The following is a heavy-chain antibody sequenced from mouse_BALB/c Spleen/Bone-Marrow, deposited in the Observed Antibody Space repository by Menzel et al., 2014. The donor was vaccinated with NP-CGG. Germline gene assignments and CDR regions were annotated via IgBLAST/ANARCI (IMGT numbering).Heavy chain of an antibody. CDR1: GYTFTSYW. V-gene: IGHV1S81*02. Sequence: QQSGAELVKPGASVKLSCKASGYTFTSYWMHWVKQRPGQGLEWIGEINPSNGRTNYNEKFKSKATLPVDKSSITAYVQLSSLTSEDSAVYYCARRTTTVVATDYWGQGTTLTVSA. J-gene: IGHJ2*01. CDR2: INPSNGRT. D-gene: IGHD1-1*01. CDR3: ARRTTTVVATDY.